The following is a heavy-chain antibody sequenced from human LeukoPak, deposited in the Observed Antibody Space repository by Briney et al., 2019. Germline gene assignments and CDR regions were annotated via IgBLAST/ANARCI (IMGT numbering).Heavy chain of an antibody. D-gene: IGHD4-17*01. Sequence: GASVKVSCEASGYTFTSYDINWVRQATGQGLEWMGWMNPNSGNTGYAQKFQGRVTMTRNTSISTAYMELSSLRSEDTAAYYCARGPPYDYGDNWFDPWGQGTLVTVSS. J-gene: IGHJ5*02. V-gene: IGHV1-8*01. CDR3: ARGPPYDYGDNWFDP. CDR1: GYTFTSYD. CDR2: MNPNSGNT.